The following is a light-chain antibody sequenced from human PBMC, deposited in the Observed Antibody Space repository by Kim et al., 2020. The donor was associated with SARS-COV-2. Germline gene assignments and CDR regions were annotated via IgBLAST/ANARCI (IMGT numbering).Light chain of an antibody. J-gene: IGKJ1*01. V-gene: IGKV1-17*01. Sequence: DIQMTQSPSSLSASVGDRVTITCRASQGIRNDLGWYQQKPGKAPKRLIYGASNLESGVPSRFSGSGSGTEFSLTISGLQPEDLATYYGRQHTHYPWTFGQGTKVDIK. CDR3: RQHTHYPWT. CDR1: QGIRND. CDR2: GAS.